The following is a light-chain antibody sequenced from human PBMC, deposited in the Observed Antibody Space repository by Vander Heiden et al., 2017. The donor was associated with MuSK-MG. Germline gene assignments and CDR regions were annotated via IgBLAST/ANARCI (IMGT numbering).Light chain of an antibody. J-gene: IGKJ1*01. CDR2: GTS. CDR1: QSVSSSH. V-gene: IGKV3-20*01. Sequence: EIVLTQSPGTLSLSPSERATLSCRASQSVSSSHLARYQQKPGQAPRLLIYGTSSRATGIPDRFSGSGSGTDFTLTISRLEPEDSAVYYCQQYGSSPWTFGLGTRVEIK. CDR3: QQYGSSPWT.